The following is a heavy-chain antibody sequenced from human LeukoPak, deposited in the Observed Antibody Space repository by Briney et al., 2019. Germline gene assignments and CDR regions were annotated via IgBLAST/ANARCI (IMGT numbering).Heavy chain of an antibody. CDR3: ARVPNYDFWSGYSDY. D-gene: IGHD3-3*01. J-gene: IGHJ4*02. Sequence: GGSLRLSCAASGFTFSSYAMSWVRQAPGKGLEWVSAISGSGGSTYYADSVKGRFTISRDNSKNTLYLQMNSLRAEDTAVYYCARVPNYDFWSGYSDYWGQGTLVTVS. CDR1: GFTFSSYA. CDR2: ISGSGGST. V-gene: IGHV3-23*01.